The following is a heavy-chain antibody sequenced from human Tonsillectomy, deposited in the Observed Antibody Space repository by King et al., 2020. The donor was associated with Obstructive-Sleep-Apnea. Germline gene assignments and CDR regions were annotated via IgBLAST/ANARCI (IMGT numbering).Heavy chain of an antibody. CDR1: GYIFTDYY. Sequence: QLVQSGAEVKKPGASVKVSCTASGYIFTDYYVHWVRQAPGQGLEWMGWMNPNSGGTNYAQKFQGRVTMTRDTSISTAYMELSRLGSDDTAVYYCARVEGSRGPTSYFDLWGRGTLVSVSS. CDR3: ARVEGSRGPTSYFDL. J-gene: IGHJ2*01. CDR2: MNPNSGGT. D-gene: IGHD3-10*01. V-gene: IGHV1-2*02.